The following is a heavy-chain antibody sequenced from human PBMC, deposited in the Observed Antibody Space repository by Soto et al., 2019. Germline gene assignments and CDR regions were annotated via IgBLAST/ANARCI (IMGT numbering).Heavy chain of an antibody. CDR2: ISAAGDP. J-gene: IGHJ6*04. V-gene: IGHV3-13*05. Sequence: EVQLVESGGGLVQPGGSLRLSCEASGFTFRNYDMHWVRQGTGKGLEWVSGISAAGDPDYADSVEGRFTISRENAQNSFFLQMNSLRVGDTAVYYCARTDRDFYCLDVWRKGTTVIVSS. CDR3: ARTDRDFYCLDV. CDR1: GFTFRNYD.